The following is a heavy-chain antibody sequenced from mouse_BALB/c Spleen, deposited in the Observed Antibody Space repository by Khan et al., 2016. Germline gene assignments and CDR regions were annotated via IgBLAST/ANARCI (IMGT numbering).Heavy chain of an antibody. D-gene: IGHD2-10*01. Sequence: EVELVESGGDLVKPGGSLKLSCAASGFTFSTSGMSWVRQTPDKRLEWVATINSGGTYTYYPASVKGRFTISRDNAKNNLYLQMSSLKSEDTAMSYSARPVPMPTSSWFTGGGQGTLVTVS. CDR3: ARPVPMPTSSWFTG. J-gene: IGHJ3*01. CDR2: INSGGTYT. CDR1: GFTFSTSG. V-gene: IGHV5-6*01.